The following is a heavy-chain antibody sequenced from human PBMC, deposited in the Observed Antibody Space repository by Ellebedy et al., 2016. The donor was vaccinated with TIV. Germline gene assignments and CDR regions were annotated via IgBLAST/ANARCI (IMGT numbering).Heavy chain of an antibody. J-gene: IGHJ6*03. CDR3: ARGLGLPRDNYYMDV. V-gene: IGHV4-34*01. Sequence: MPGGSLRLSCAVYGGSFSGYYWSWIRQPPGKGLEWIGEINHSGSTNYNPSLKSRVTISVDTSKNQFSLKLSSVTAAETAVYYCARGLGLPRDNYYMDVWGKGTTVTVSS. D-gene: IGHD1-7*01. CDR2: INHSGST. CDR1: GGSFSGYY.